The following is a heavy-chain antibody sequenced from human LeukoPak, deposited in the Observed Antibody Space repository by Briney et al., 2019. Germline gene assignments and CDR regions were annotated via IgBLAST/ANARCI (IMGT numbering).Heavy chain of an antibody. J-gene: IGHJ3*02. CDR1: GGSFSGYY. Sequence: PSETLSLTCAVYGGSFSGYYWSWIRQPPGKGLEWIGEIYHSGSTNYDPSLKSRVTISVDKSKNQFSLKLSSVTAADTAVYYCATNTLLTYCSGGSCYSQTFDIWGQGTMVTVSS. CDR2: IYHSGST. D-gene: IGHD2-15*01. V-gene: IGHV4-34*01. CDR3: ATNTLLTYCSGGSCYSQTFDI.